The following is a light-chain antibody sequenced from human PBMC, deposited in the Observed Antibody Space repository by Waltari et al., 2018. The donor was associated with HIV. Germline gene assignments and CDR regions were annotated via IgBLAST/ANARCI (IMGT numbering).Light chain of an antibody. J-gene: IGKJ1*01. CDR1: QTVNTN. V-gene: IGKV3-15*01. Sequence: MTQSPATLSASLGDRVTLSCWAGQTVNTNFAWYQQRPAQSPRLLIFDSSTRATGVPDRFSGSGSGTEFTLTINSLQTDDVGVYYCQQYDDWPWTFGQGTKVEV. CDR2: DSS. CDR3: QQYDDWPWT.